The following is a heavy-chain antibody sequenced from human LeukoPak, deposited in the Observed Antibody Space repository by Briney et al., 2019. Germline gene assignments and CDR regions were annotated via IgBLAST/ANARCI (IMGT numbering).Heavy chain of an antibody. Sequence: SETLSLTCTVSGGSISSSSYYRGWIRQPPGKGLEWIGSIYYSGSTYYNPSLKSRVTISVDTSKNQFSLKLSSVTAADTAVYYCARDRRHIVVVIRNWFDPWGQGTLVTVSS. D-gene: IGHD2-21*01. CDR2: IYYSGST. CDR3: ARDRRHIVVVIRNWFDP. CDR1: GGSISSSSYY. J-gene: IGHJ5*02. V-gene: IGHV4-39*07.